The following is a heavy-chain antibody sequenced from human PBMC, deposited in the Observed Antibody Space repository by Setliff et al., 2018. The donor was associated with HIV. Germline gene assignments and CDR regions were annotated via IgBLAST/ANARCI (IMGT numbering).Heavy chain of an antibody. CDR2: LSARGIII. J-gene: IGHJ5*02. V-gene: IGHV3-21*04. D-gene: IGHD6-13*01. Sequence: GGSLRLSCAASGFTFSSYIMAWVRRTPGKGLQWVSALSARGIIIYYADSVKGRFTVSRDNAKNSLYLQMNSLRGEDTAVYYCARGKNWFDPWGQGTPVTVSS. CDR3: ARGKNWFDP. CDR1: GFTFSSYI.